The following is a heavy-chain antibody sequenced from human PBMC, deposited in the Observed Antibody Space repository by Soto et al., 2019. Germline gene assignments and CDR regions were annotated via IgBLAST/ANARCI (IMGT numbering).Heavy chain of an antibody. J-gene: IGHJ4*02. V-gene: IGHV4-4*02. CDR3: SVKGELPSPFDY. CDR2: IYHSGST. CDR1: GGSISSSNW. D-gene: IGHD1-26*01. Sequence: SETLSLTCAVSGGSISSSNWWSWVRQPPGKGLEWIGEIYHSGSTNYNPSLKSRVTISVDKSKNQFSLKLSSVTAADTAVYYCSVKGELPSPFDYRAQRTPVTVSA.